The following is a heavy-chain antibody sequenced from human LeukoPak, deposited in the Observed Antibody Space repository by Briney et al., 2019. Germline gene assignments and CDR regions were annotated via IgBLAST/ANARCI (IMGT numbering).Heavy chain of an antibody. CDR2: ISYDGSNK. Sequence: PGGSLRLSCAASGLTFSSYGMHWVRQAPGKGLEWVAVISYDGSNKYYADSVKGRFTISRDNSKNTLYLQMNSLRAEDTAVYYCAKDRDGDYVFDYWGQGTLVTVSS. J-gene: IGHJ4*02. CDR3: AKDRDGDYVFDY. D-gene: IGHD4-17*01. V-gene: IGHV3-30*18. CDR1: GLTFSSYG.